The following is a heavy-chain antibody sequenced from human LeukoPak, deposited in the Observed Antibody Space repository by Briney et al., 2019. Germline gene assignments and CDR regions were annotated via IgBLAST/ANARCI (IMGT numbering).Heavy chain of an antibody. V-gene: IGHV4-39*07. CDR2: IYHSGST. J-gene: IGHJ4*02. CDR3: ARDLYGGNRVVAY. D-gene: IGHD4-23*01. Sequence: SETLSLTCTVSGDSISSSGDYWGWIRQPPGKGLEWIGSIYHSGSTYYNPSLKSRVTISVDTSKNQFSLKLSSVTAADTAVYYCARDLYGGNRVVAYWGQGTLVTVSS. CDR1: GDSISSSGDY.